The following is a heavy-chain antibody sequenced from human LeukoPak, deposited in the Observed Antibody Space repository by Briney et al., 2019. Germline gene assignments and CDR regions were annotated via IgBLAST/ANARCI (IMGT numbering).Heavy chain of an antibody. V-gene: IGHV1-69*05. J-gene: IGHJ3*02. Sequence: SAKVSCKASGGTFSSYAISWVRQAPGQGLEWMGGIIPIFGTANYAQKFQGRVTITTDESTSTAYMELSSLRSEDTAVYYCARPRVSGFCSSTSCYNAFDIWGQGTMVTVSS. CDR3: ARPRVSGFCSSTSCYNAFDI. D-gene: IGHD2-2*02. CDR2: IIPIFGTA. CDR1: GGTFSSYA.